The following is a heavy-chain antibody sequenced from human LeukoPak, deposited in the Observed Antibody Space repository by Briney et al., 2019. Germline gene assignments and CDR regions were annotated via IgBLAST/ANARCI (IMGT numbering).Heavy chain of an antibody. CDR1: GGSISSHF. CDR2: IYHSGGT. CDR3: ARVPRSYYYYYYMDV. J-gene: IGHJ6*03. Sequence: SEALSLTCTVSGGSISSHFWSWIRQPPGKGLEWIGYIYHSGGTNYNPSLKSRVTMSADTSKNQFSLKLSSVTAADTAVYYCARVPRSYYYYYYMDVWGKGTTVTVSS. V-gene: IGHV4-59*11.